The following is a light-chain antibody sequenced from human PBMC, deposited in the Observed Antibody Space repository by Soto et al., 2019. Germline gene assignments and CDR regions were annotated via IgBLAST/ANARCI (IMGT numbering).Light chain of an antibody. CDR3: QQLKSYPFT. CDR2: DAS. J-gene: IGKJ5*01. CDR1: QGISSA. V-gene: IGKV1-13*02. Sequence: AIQLTQSPSSLSASVGDRVSITSRASQGISSALAWYQHKPGKPPKIRIYDASSLQSGVPSRFSGSESGTECTLIISSLQPEDFATYYCQQLKSYPFTFGQGTRLEIK.